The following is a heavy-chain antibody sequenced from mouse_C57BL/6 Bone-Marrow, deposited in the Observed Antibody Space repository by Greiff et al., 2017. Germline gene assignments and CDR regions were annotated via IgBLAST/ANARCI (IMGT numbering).Heavy chain of an antibody. D-gene: IGHD1-1*01. V-gene: IGHV5-9-1*02. Sequence: EVQLVESGAGLVKPGGSLKLSCAASGFTFSSYAMSWVRQTPEKRLEWVAYISSGGDYIYYADTVKGRFTISRDNARNTLYLQMSSLKSEDTAMYYCTRERDDYGSSSFDYWGQGTPLTVSS. CDR2: ISSGGDYI. CDR3: TRERDDYGSSSFDY. J-gene: IGHJ2*01. CDR1: GFTFSSYA.